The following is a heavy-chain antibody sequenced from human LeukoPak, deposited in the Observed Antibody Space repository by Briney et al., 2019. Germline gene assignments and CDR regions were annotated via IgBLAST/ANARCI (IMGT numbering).Heavy chain of an antibody. Sequence: SETLSLTCIVSGGSINSHYWSWIRQTPGKGLEWIGDIHYTGTTKYNPSVKSRVTISIDTSKNQFSLELSSVTATDTAVYYCARVARTYYYDTAPGWGQGTLVTVSS. J-gene: IGHJ4*02. CDR1: GGSINSHY. CDR2: IHYTGTT. CDR3: ARVARTYYYDTAPG. D-gene: IGHD3-22*01. V-gene: IGHV4-59*08.